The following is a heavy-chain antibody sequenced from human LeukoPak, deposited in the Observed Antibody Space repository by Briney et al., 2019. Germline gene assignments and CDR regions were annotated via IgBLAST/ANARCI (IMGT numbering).Heavy chain of an antibody. D-gene: IGHD2-21*02. CDR2: IYHSGIT. Sequence: PSGTLSLTCTVSGGSISSSNWWSWVRQAPGKGLEWIGAIYHSGITNYNPSLKSRVTISVDKSKNQFSLKLSSVTAADTAVYYCVRYCGGDCYSAFDIWGQGTIVTVSS. CDR3: VRYCGGDCYSAFDI. CDR1: GGSISSSNW. V-gene: IGHV4-4*02. J-gene: IGHJ3*02.